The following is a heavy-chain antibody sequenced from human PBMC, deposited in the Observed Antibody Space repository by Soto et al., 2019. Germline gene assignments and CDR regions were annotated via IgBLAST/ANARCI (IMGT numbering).Heavy chain of an antibody. CDR3: ARLGWGDGDSDY. D-gene: IGHD2-21*01. V-gene: IGHV4-39*01. CDR2: ILYTGTT. CDR1: GGSISNSNYF. J-gene: IGHJ4*02. Sequence: PSETLSLTCTVSGGSISNSNYFWGWIRQAPGKGLEWIGSILYTGTTSYNSSLEGRVAISVDTSNNQFSLKLNSVTAADTAVYYCARLGWGDGDSDYWGQGTLVTVSS.